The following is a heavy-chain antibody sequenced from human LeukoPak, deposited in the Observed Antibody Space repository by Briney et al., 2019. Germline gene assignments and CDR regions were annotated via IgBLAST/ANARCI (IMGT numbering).Heavy chain of an antibody. CDR3: ARVGTMVREHDP. V-gene: IGHV1-18*01. J-gene: IGHJ5*02. Sequence: ASVTVSCKASGGTFSSYAISWVRQAPGQGLEWMGWISAYNGNTNYAQKLQGRVTMTTDTSTSTAYMELRSLRSDDTAVYYCARVGTMVREHDPWGQGTLVTVSS. CDR2: ISAYNGNT. D-gene: IGHD3-10*01. CDR1: GGTFSSYA.